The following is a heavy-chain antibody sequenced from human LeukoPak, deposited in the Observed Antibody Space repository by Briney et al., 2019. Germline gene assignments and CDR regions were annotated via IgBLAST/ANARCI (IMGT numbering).Heavy chain of an antibody. J-gene: IGHJ5*02. CDR3: ARTSYYGPLNWFDP. Sequence: ASVKVSCEASGYTFTSYGISWVRQAPGQGLEWMGWISAYNGNTNYAQKLQGRVTMTTDTSTSTAYMELRSLRSDDTAVYYCARTSYYGPLNWFDPWGQGTLVTVSS. D-gene: IGHD3-10*01. CDR2: ISAYNGNT. CDR1: GYTFTSYG. V-gene: IGHV1-18*01.